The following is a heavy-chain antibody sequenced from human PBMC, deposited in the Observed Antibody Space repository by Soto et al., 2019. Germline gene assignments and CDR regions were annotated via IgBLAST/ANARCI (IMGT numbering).Heavy chain of an antibody. J-gene: IGHJ4*02. D-gene: IGHD4-4*01. CDR3: ARGPLQGGYYFDY. V-gene: IGHV3-64*01. CDR1: GFTFSSYA. CDR2: ISSNGGST. Sequence: PGGSLRLSCAASGFTFSSYAMHWVRQAPGKGLEYVSAISSNGGSTYYANSVKGRFTISRDNSKNTLYLQMGSLRAEDMAVYYCARGPLQGGYYFDYWGQGTLVTVSS.